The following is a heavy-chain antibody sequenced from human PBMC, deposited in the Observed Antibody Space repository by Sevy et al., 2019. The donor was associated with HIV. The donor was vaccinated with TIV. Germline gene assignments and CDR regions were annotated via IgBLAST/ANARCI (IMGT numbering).Heavy chain of an antibody. CDR1: GGSFSGYY. Sequence: SETLSLTCAVYGGSFSGYYWNWIRQPPGKGLEWIGEINHTGSTNYHPSLKSRVTISVDTSKTQVSLKLSSVTAADTAIYYCARAPPIVVVPGAPSWFDPWGQGTLVTISS. D-gene: IGHD2-2*01. J-gene: IGHJ5*02. V-gene: IGHV4-34*01. CDR3: ARAPPIVVVPGAPSWFDP. CDR2: INHTGST.